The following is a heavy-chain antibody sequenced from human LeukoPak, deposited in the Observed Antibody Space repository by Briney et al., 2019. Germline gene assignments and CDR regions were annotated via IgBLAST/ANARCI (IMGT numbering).Heavy chain of an antibody. Sequence: GASVKVSCKASGGTFSSYAISWVRQAPGQGLEWVGGIIPIFGTANYAQKFQGRVTITADESTSTAYMELSSLRSEDTAVYYCARANDHRRKKYYYYYYMDVWGKGTTVTVSS. J-gene: IGHJ6*03. CDR3: ARANDHRRKKYYYYYYMDV. CDR1: GGTFSSYA. CDR2: IIPIFGTA. V-gene: IGHV1-69*01. D-gene: IGHD1-1*01.